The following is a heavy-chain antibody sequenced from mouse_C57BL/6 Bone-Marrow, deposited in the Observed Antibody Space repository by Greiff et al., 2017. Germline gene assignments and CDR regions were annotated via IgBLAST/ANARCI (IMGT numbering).Heavy chain of an antibody. V-gene: IGHV5-4*03. CDR1: GFTFSSYA. CDR3: ARARWLYYFDY. J-gene: IGHJ2*01. Sequence: EVMLVESGGGLVKPGGSLKLSCAASGFTFSSYAMSWVRQTPEKRLEWVATISDGGSYTYYPDNVKGRFTISRDNAKNNLYLQMSHLKSEDTAMYYCARARWLYYFDYWGQGTTLTVSS. D-gene: IGHD2-3*01. CDR2: ISDGGSYT.